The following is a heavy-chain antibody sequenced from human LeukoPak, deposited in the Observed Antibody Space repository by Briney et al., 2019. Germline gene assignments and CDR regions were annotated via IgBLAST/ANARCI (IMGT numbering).Heavy chain of an antibody. CDR1: GYTFTSYG. CDR2: ISAYNGNT. J-gene: IGHJ3*02. D-gene: IGHD5-12*01. V-gene: IGHV1-18*01. Sequence: ASVKVSCKASGYTFTSYGISWVRQAPGQGLEWMGWISAYNGNTNYAQKLQGRVTMTTDTSTSTAYMELRSLKSDDTAVYYCARDHVVATSDAFDIWGQGTMVTVSS. CDR3: ARDHVVATSDAFDI.